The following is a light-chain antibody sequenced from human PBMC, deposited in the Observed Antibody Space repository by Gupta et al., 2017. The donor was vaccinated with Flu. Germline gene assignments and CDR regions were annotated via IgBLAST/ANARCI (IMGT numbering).Light chain of an antibody. CDR3: QQYYIPPLA. Sequence: DIVMTQSPDSLAVSLGERATINCKSSQSVLYTSNNKNYLAWYQQKPGQPPKLLIYWASTRESGVPDRFSGSGSGTDFTLTISSLQAEDVAVYYCQQYYIPPLAFGGGTKVEIK. V-gene: IGKV4-1*01. J-gene: IGKJ4*01. CDR1: QSVLYTSNNKNY. CDR2: WAS.